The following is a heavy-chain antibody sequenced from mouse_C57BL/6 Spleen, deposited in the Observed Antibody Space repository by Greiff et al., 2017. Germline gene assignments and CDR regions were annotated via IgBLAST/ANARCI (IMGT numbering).Heavy chain of an antibody. CDR3: ARDQGYGYYFDY. Sequence: EVQLQESGPGLVKPSQSLSLTCSVTGYSITSGYYWNWIRQFPGNKLEWMGYISYDGSNNYNPSLKNRISITRDTSKNQFFLKLNSVTTEDTATYYCARDQGYGYYFDYWGQGTTLTVSS. J-gene: IGHJ2*01. V-gene: IGHV3-6*01. CDR2: ISYDGSN. CDR1: GYSITSGYY. D-gene: IGHD1-2*01.